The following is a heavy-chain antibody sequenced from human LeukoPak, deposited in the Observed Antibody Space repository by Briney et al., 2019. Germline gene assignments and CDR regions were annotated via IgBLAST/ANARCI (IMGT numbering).Heavy chain of an antibody. V-gene: IGHV4-59*01. CDR1: GGSISSYY. J-gene: IGHJ5*02. CDR2: IYYSGST. D-gene: IGHD2-21*02. CDR3: ARSLTVVTGWFDP. Sequence: SETLSLTCTVSGGSISSYYWSWIRQPPGKGLEWIGYIYYSGSTNYNPSLKSRVTISVDTSKNQFSLKLSSVTAADTAVYYCARSLTVVTGWFDPWGQGTLVTVSS.